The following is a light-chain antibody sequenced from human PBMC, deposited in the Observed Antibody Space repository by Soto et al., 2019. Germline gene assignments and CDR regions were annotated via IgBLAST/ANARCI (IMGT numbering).Light chain of an antibody. J-gene: IGKJ5*01. CDR2: GAS. V-gene: IGKV1-39*01. Sequence: DIQLTQSPCSLSASLGDRVTITCRASQTITTYLSWFQQKPGKAPKLLVYGASSLQSGVPSRFSGSGSGTEFTLTISSLQSEDFATYYCQQSYTTPITFGHGTRLEIK. CDR3: QQSYTTPIT. CDR1: QTITTY.